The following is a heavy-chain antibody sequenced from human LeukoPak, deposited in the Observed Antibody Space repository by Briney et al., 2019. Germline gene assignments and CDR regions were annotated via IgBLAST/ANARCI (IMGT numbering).Heavy chain of an antibody. CDR1: GGSFSGYY. J-gene: IGHJ5*02. V-gene: IGHV4-34*01. D-gene: IGHD2-2*01. CDR3: ARGSVRYCSSTSCRNWFDP. Sequence: SETLSLTCAVYGGSFSGYYWSWIRQPPGKGLEWIGEINHSESTNYNPSLKSRVTISADTSKNQFSLKLSSVTAEDTAVYYCARGSVRYCSSTSCRNWFDPWGQGTLVTVSS. CDR2: INHSEST.